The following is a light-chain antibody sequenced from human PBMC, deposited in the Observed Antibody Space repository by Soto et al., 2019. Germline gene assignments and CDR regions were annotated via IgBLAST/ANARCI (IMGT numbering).Light chain of an antibody. CDR1: QIVSSY. J-gene: IGKJ1*01. V-gene: IGKV3-11*01. Sequence: EIVLTQSPATLSLSPGERSPLSCRASQIVSSYLSWYQHKPFHAPRLLIYDASNRATGIPARFSGSGSGTDFTLTITSLQSEDLAVYYCQQYKNWLTWTFGQGTKVDI. CDR2: DAS. CDR3: QQYKNWLTWT.